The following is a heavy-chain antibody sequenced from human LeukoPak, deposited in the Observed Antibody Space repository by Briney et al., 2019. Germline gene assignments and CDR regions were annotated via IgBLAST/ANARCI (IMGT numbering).Heavy chain of an antibody. D-gene: IGHD1-26*01. J-gene: IGHJ3*02. CDR3: ARDRSGNAFDI. CDR2: FDPEDGET. V-gene: IGHV1-24*01. CDR1: GHSLNEIS. Sequence: GASVKVSCKVSGHSLNEISMYWVRQAPGKGLECMGLFDPEDGETIYAQRFKGRLTLTGDTSTDTVYMDLSSLTPEDTAVYYCARDRSGNAFDIWGQGTMVTVSS.